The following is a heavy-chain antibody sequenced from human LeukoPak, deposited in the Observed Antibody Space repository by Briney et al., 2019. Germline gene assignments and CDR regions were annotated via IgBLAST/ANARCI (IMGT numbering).Heavy chain of an antibody. CDR1: GYTFTGYY. CDR3: ARVLSGYDSSGYIEPIFDY. V-gene: IGHV1-2*02. D-gene: IGHD3-22*01. CDR2: INPNSGGT. Sequence: GASVKVSCKASGYTFTGYYMHWVRQAPGQGLEWMGWINPNSGGTNYAQKFQGRVTMTRDTSISTAYMELSSLRSEDTAVYYCARVLSGYDSSGYIEPIFDYWGQGTLVTVSS. J-gene: IGHJ4*02.